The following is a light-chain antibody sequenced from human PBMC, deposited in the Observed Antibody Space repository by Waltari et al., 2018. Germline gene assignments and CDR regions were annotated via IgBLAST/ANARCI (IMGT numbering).Light chain of an antibody. CDR2: EVT. CDR1: SSDVGAYNY. V-gene: IGLV2-8*01. J-gene: IGLJ1*01. CDR3: SSHAGTNHPFL. Sequence: QSALTQPPSASGSPGQSVTISCTGTSSDVGAYNYVSWYQQFPGKAPKLIISEVTKRPSGVPDRFSGSKSGNTASLTVSGLQPEDEADYYCSSHAGTNHPFLFGPGTKVIVL.